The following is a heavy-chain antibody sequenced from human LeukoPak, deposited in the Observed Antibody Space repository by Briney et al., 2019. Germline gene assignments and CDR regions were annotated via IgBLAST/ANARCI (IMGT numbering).Heavy chain of an antibody. J-gene: IGHJ4*02. V-gene: IGHV3-11*01. CDR3: ARDPDYGDPE. D-gene: IGHD4-17*01. Sequence: PGGYLRLSCAASGFTFSDHYMSWFRLSPGKGLEWLSYITSSGTTTDYADSVKGRFTISRDNAKNSMYLQMNSLRPEDTAVYYCARDPDYGDPEWGQGTLVTVSS. CDR2: ITSSGTTT. CDR1: GFTFSDHY.